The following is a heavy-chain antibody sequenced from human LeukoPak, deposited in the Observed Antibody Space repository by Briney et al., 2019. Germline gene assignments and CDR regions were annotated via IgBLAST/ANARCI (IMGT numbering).Heavy chain of an antibody. D-gene: IGHD5-24*01. CDR1: DGSVSSVGYY. Sequence: PSETLSLTCTVSDGSVSSVGYYWGWIRQPPGKGLEWIGSIYYSGTTYYNPSLASRVTIFVDTSKNQFSLRLSSVTAADTAVYYRARRDQAIDYWGQGTLVTVSS. J-gene: IGHJ4*02. V-gene: IGHV4-39*01. CDR3: ARRDQAIDY. CDR2: IYYSGTT.